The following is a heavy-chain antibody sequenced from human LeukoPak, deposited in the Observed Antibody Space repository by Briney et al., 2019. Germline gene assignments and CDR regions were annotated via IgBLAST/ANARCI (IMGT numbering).Heavy chain of an antibody. CDR3: AKGSAGYRGDFDFDY. CDR1: GFTFSSYG. V-gene: IGHV3-23*01. CDR2: ISGSGGYT. D-gene: IGHD7-27*01. J-gene: IGHJ4*02. Sequence: PGGSLRLSCAASGFTFSSYGMNWVRQAPGKGLEWVSTISGSGGYTYFADSVKGRFIISRDNSENTLYLHMSSLRAEDTAIYYCAKGSAGYRGDFDFDYWGQGTLVTVSS.